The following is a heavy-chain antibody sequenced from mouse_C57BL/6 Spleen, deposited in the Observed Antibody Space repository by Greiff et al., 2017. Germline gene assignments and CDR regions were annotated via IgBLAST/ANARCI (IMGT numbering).Heavy chain of an antibody. J-gene: IGHJ4*01. CDR3: TREGTTVGYAMDY. D-gene: IGHD1-1*01. CDR2: ISSGGDYI. V-gene: IGHV5-9-1*02. Sequence: EVKVVESGEGLVKPGGSLKLSCAASGFTFSSYAMSWVRQTPEKRLEWVAYISSGGDYIYYADTVKGRFTISRDNARNTLYLQMSSLKSEDTAMYYCTREGTTVGYAMDYWGQGTSVTVSS. CDR1: GFTFSSYA.